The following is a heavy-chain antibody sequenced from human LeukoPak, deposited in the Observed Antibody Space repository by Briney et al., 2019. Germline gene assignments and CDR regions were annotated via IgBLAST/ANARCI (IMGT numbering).Heavy chain of an antibody. CDR1: GGSFSGYY. CDR3: AREDSGYGIDY. Sequence: PSETLSLTCAVYGGSFSGYYWSWIRQPPGKGLEWIGEINHSGSTNYNPSLKSRVTISVDTSKNQFSLKLSSVTAADTAVYYCAREDSGYGIDYWGQGTLVTVSS. D-gene: IGHD5-12*01. V-gene: IGHV4-34*01. J-gene: IGHJ4*02. CDR2: INHSGST.